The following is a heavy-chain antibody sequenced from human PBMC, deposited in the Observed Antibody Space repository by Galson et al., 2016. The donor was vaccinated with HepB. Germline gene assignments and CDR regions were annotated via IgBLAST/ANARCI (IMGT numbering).Heavy chain of an antibody. CDR2: INTDGSST. V-gene: IGHV3-74*01. D-gene: IGHD3-10*01. CDR1: GFTFSSYW. J-gene: IGHJ4*02. Sequence: SLRLSCAASGFTFSSYWMHWVRQAPGKGLVWVSRINTDGSSTSYADSMKGRFTISRDNAKNTLYLQMNSLSAEDTAVYYCARGVPYYYSSGSYYLDYWGQGTLVTVSS. CDR3: ARGVPYYYSSGSYYLDY.